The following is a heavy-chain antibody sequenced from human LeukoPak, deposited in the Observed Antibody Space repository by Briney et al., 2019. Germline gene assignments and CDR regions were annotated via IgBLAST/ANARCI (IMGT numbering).Heavy chain of an antibody. CDR2: INAGNGNT. D-gene: IGHD3-22*01. V-gene: IGHV1-3*01. Sequence: ASVKVSCKASGYTFTSYAMHWVRQAPGQRLEWMGWINAGNGNTKYSQKFQGRVTITRDTSASTAYMELSSLRSEDTAVYYCARDVPPVAYYYDSSGYSFDYWGQGTLVTVSS. CDR3: ARDVPPVAYYYDSSGYSFDY. J-gene: IGHJ4*02. CDR1: GYTFTSYA.